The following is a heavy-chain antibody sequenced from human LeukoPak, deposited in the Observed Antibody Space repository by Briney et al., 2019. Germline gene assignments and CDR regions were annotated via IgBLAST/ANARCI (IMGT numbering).Heavy chain of an antibody. D-gene: IGHD2-2*01. V-gene: IGHV3-23*01. CDR3: AKADMVVAPAAHYDAFDI. J-gene: IGHJ3*02. CDR1: GFTFSSYA. CDR2: ISGSGGST. Sequence: GGSLRLSCAASGFTFSSYAMNWVRQAPGKGLEWVSGISGSGGSTYYADSVKGRFTISRDNSKNTLYLQMNSLRAEDTAVYYCAKADMVVAPAAHYDAFDIWGQGTMVTVSS.